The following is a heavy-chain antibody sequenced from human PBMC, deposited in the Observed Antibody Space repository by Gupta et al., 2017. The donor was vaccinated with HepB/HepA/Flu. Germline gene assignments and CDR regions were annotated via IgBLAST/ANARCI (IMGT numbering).Heavy chain of an antibody. V-gene: IGHV1-2*02. CDR3: ARGILTTISGY. Sequence: QVQLVQSGAEVKQPGASVKVSCKASGSPFSNYYMHWVRQAPGQGLEWMGWINSNSGGTNSAQKFQGRVTMTRDTSMSTAYMELSRLTSDDTAVYYCARGILTTISGYWGQGTLVTVS. CDR2: INSNSGGT. J-gene: IGHJ4*02. CDR1: GSPFSNYY. D-gene: IGHD2/OR15-2a*01.